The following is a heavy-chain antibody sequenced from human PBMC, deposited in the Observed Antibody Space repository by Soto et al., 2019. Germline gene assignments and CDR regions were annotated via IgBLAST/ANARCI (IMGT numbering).Heavy chain of an antibody. CDR3: ARSVPAATLGY. J-gene: IGHJ4*02. Sequence: GGSLRLSCAASGFTVSSNYMSWVRQAPGKGLEWVSVIYSGGSTYYADSVKGRFTISRDNSKNTLYLQMNSLRAEDTAVYYCARSVPAATLGYWGQGTLVTVSS. CDR1: GFTVSSNY. V-gene: IGHV3-53*01. D-gene: IGHD2-2*01. CDR2: IYSGGST.